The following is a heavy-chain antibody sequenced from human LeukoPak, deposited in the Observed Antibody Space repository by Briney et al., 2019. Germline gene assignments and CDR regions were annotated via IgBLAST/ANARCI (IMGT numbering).Heavy chain of an antibody. V-gene: IGHV4-59*01. D-gene: IGHD3-22*01. CDR1: GGSISSYY. Sequence: SETLSLTCTVSGGSISSYYWSWIRQPPGKGLEWIGYIYYSGSTNYNPSLKSRVTISVDTSKNQFSLKLSSVTAADTAVYYCARETYDSSGYYVFDYWGQGTLVTVSS. CDR3: ARETYDSSGYYVFDY. J-gene: IGHJ4*02. CDR2: IYYSGST.